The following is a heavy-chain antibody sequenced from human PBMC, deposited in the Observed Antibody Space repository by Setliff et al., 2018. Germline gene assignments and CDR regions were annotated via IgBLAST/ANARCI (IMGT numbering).Heavy chain of an antibody. CDR2: ISSSGSTI. J-gene: IGHJ4*02. CDR3: ARYPYYSDGSGYSY. D-gene: IGHD3-22*01. V-gene: IGHV3-48*04. Sequence: PGGSLRLSCAASGFTFSSYSMNWVRQAPGKGLEWVSTISSSGSTIYYADSVKGRFTISRDNAKNSLYLQMNSLRAEVTAVYYCARYPYYSDGSGYSYWGQGTLVTVSS. CDR1: GFTFSSYS.